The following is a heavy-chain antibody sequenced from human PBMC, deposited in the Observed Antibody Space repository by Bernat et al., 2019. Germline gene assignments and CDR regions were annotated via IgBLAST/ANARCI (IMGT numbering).Heavy chain of an antibody. CDR3: ARDGGSDCSGGSCYLFDY. J-gene: IGHJ4*02. CDR1: GFTFSSYG. Sequence: QVQLVESGGGVVQPGRSLRLSCAASGFTFSSYGMHWVRQAPGKGLEWVAVIWYDGSNKYYADSVKGRFTISRDNSKNTLYLQINSLRAEDTAVYYCARDGGSDCSGGSCYLFDYWGQGTLVTVSS. CDR2: IWYDGSNK. D-gene: IGHD2-15*01. V-gene: IGHV3-33*01.